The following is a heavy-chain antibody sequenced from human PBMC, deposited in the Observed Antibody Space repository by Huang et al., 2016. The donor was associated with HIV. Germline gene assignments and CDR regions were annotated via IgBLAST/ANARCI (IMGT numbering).Heavy chain of an antibody. J-gene: IGHJ3*01. V-gene: IGHV1-18*01. CDR3: ARDTYYTDIWKRNDASFL. CDR1: GYDFGSYG. CDR2: IGSDSRDT. D-gene: IGHD3-22*01. Sequence: QVQLVQSGGEVKQPGASVRVSCKASGYDFGSYGMSWVRQAPGQGLEWLGWIGSDSRDTRTAQKVQGRVTMTTDRSATTTYMELRSLRYDDTAVYDCARDTYYTDIWKRNDASFLWGQGTMITVYS.